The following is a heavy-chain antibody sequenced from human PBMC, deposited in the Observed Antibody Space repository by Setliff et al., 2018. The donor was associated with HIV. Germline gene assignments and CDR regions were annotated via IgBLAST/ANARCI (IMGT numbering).Heavy chain of an antibody. CDR1: GFTFSSYA. V-gene: IGHV3-23*01. Sequence: GGSLRLSCAASGFTFSSYAMSWVRQTPGKGLEWVSFISSSAGSTYYSDSVKGRFTISRDNSKNMLYLQMNSLRAEDTAVYYCAKDRESDDSSGYSGYWGQGTLVTVSS. CDR2: ISSSAGST. CDR3: AKDRESDDSSGYSGY. D-gene: IGHD3-22*01. J-gene: IGHJ4*02.